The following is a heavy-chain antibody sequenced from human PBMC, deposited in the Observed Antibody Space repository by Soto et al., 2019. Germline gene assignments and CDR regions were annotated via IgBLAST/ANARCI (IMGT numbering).Heavy chain of an antibody. CDR3: ASIGYCSSTSCSPPY. V-gene: IGHV4-34*01. Sequence: PSETLSLTCAVYGGSFSGYYRSWIRQPPGKGLEWIGEINHSGSTNYNPSLKSRVTISVDTSKNQFSLKLSSVTAADTAVYYCASIGYCSSTSCSPPYWGQGTLVTVSS. CDR1: GGSFSGYY. D-gene: IGHD2-2*01. J-gene: IGHJ4*02. CDR2: INHSGST.